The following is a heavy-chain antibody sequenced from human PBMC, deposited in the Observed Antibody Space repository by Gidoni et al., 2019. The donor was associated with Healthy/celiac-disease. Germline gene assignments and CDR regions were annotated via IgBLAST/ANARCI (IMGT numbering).Heavy chain of an antibody. CDR1: GFPFSSDS. D-gene: IGHD2-15*01. V-gene: IGHV3-21*01. CDR2: ISSSSSYI. CDR3: ARAVGGNQLWEYYFDY. Sequence: EVQLVVSGGGLVKPGGSLRLSCAASGFPFSSDSMNWVPQATGKGLEWVSSISSSSSYIYYADSVKGRFTISRDNAKNSLYLQMNSLRAEDTAVYYCARAVGGNQLWEYYFDYWGQGTLVTVSS. J-gene: IGHJ4*02.